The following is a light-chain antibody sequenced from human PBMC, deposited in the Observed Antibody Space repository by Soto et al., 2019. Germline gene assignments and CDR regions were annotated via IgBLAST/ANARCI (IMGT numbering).Light chain of an antibody. J-gene: IGKJ4*01. Sequence: EIVLTQSPVTLFLSPGERATLSCRASQSINNYLAWYQQKPGQPPRLLIYDASNRATAIPVRFSGIGSGTDFTLTISSIEPEDSAVYYCQYRGIWPPGATFGGGTKVEIK. V-gene: IGKV3-11*01. CDR2: DAS. CDR1: QSINNY. CDR3: QYRGIWPPGAT.